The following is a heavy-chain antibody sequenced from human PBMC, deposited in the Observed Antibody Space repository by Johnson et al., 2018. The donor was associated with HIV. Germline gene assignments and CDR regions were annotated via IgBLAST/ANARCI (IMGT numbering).Heavy chain of an antibody. J-gene: IGHJ3*02. Sequence: QVQLVECGGGVVQPGRSLRLSCAASGFTFSSYAMHWVRQAPGKGLEWVAVISYDGSNQYYADPVKGRFTISRDKSKNKLYLQINSRRAEDTAVYYCARERGFSSVLWKLSEDAFDIWGQGTMVTVSS. D-gene: IGHD3-22*01. CDR3: ARERGFSSVLWKLSEDAFDI. CDR1: GFTFSSYA. V-gene: IGHV3-30*04. CDR2: ISYDGSNQ.